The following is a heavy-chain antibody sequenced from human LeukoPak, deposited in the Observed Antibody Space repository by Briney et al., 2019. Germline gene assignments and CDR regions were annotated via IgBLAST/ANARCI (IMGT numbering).Heavy chain of an antibody. Sequence: GGSLRLSCAASGFIFSTYAMSWVRQAPGKGLEWVSAIGGSGTGTFYAASVKGRFTISRDNSKNTVYLQMNSLRAEDTSLYYCAKDQRSTGYYLDYWGQGTLVTVSS. V-gene: IGHV3-23*01. D-gene: IGHD3-22*01. CDR2: IGGSGTGT. CDR3: AKDQRSTGYYLDY. J-gene: IGHJ4*02. CDR1: GFIFSTYA.